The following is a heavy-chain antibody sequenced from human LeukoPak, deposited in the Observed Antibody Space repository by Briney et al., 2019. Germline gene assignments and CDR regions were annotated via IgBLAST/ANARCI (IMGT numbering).Heavy chain of an antibody. Sequence: GESLKISCKTSGYSFSTYWIGWVRQMPGKGLEWMGIIFPGDSDTTYSPSFQGQVTISADKSISTAYLQWNSLKASDTAMYYCTRHEFVASGRAREEFDYWGQGTLVTVSS. V-gene: IGHV5-51*01. CDR3: TRHEFVASGRAREEFDY. CDR2: IFPGDSDT. J-gene: IGHJ4*02. D-gene: IGHD5-12*01. CDR1: GYSFSTYW.